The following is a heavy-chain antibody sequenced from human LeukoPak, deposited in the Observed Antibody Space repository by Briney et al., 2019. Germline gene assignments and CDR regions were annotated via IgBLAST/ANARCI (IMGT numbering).Heavy chain of an antibody. V-gene: IGHV3-33*06. Sequence: PGGSLRLSCAASGFTFNYAWMSWVRQAPGKGLEWVAVVWYGGKNKFYGDSVKGRFTISRDNSKNTVDLQMNSLRVEDTAVYYCAKRGTRATHGMDVWGQGTTVTVSS. D-gene: IGHD3-16*01. CDR3: AKRGTRATHGMDV. CDR1: GFTFNYAW. CDR2: VWYGGKNK. J-gene: IGHJ6*02.